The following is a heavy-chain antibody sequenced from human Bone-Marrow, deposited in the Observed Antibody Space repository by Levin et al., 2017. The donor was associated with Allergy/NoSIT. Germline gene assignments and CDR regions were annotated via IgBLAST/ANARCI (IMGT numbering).Heavy chain of an antibody. Sequence: PSETLSLTCAVYGESFTAYYWSWIRQPPGKGLEWIGEINHSGSTNYSPSLKSRVSMSVDTSKNQFSLKLNSVTAADTAVYDCARGTTCWGQGTLVTVSS. CDR2: INHSGST. CDR1: GESFTAYY. D-gene: IGHD1-1*01. CDR3: ARGTTC. V-gene: IGHV4-34*01. J-gene: IGHJ4*02.